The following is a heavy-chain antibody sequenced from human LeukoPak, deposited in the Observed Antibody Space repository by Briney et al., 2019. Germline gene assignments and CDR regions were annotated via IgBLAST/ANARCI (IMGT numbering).Heavy chain of an antibody. J-gene: IGHJ4*02. CDR3: ARPHGDGYNSRWDY. V-gene: IGHV5-51*01. D-gene: IGHD5-24*01. CDR2: IYPGDSDT. CDR1: GSTFTSYW. Sequence: GASLQISCKGSGSTFTSYWIGWVRQLPGKGLEWMGTIYPGDSDTRYSPSFEGQVTISADKSISTAYLQWSSLKASDTAMYYCARPHGDGYNSRWDYWGQGTLVTVSS.